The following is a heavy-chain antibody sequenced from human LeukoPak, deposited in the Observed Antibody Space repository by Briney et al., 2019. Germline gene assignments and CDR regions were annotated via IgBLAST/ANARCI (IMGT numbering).Heavy chain of an antibody. D-gene: IGHD3-3*01. V-gene: IGHV3-74*01. CDR2: INNDGSST. CDR1: GFTFSSYW. CDR3: ARVEPIRLLVDY. J-gene: IGHJ4*02. Sequence: PVGSLRLSCAASGFTFSSYWMHWVRQAPGKGLVWVSRINNDGSSTTYADSVKGRFTISRDNAKNTLYLQMNSLRAEDTAVYYCARVEPIRLLVDYWGQGTLVTVSS.